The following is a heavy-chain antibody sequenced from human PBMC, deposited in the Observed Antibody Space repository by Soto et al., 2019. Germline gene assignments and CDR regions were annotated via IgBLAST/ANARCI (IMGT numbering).Heavy chain of an antibody. J-gene: IGHJ4*02. CDR3: GRDGDQWDQRYLDY. Sequence: QVQLVQSGAEVKKPGASVKVSCKTPGNFCSKYGISWVRQAPGQGLEWMGWINGNTGSTNYAQKFRGRVTMTTDKSTGMVYMELSSLTSDDTAIYYCGRDGDQWDQRYLDYWGQGTLVSV. CDR2: INGNTGST. CDR1: GNFCSKYG. V-gene: IGHV1-18*01. D-gene: IGHD1-26*01.